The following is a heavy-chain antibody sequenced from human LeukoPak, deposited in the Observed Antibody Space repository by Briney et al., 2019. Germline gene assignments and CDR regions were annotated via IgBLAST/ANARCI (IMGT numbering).Heavy chain of an antibody. V-gene: IGHV4-34*01. Sequence: KPSETLSLTCAVYGGSFSAYYWSWIGQPPGKGLEWIGEINHRGSTNYNPPLKSRVTISVDTSKNQFSLNLSSMAAADTAVYYRARGRSSGWSSSIDYWGQGTLVTVSS. J-gene: IGHJ4*02. D-gene: IGHD6-19*01. CDR3: ARGRSSGWSSSIDY. CDR2: INHRGST. CDR1: GGSFSAYY.